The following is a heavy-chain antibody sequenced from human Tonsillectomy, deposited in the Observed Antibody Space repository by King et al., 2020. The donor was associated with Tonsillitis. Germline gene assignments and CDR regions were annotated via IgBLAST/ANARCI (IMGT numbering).Heavy chain of an antibody. CDR1: GFTFSSYS. V-gene: IGHV3-21*01. Sequence: QLVQSGGGLVKPGGSLRLSCAASGFTFSSYSMNWVRQAPGKGLEWVSSISSSNIYIYYADSVKGRFTISRDNAKNSLYLQMNSLRAEDTAVYYCARMYGSGSYCNGFLLYWGQGTLVTVSS. J-gene: IGHJ4*02. CDR3: ARMYGSGSYCNGFLLY. D-gene: IGHD3-10*01. CDR2: ISSSNIYI.